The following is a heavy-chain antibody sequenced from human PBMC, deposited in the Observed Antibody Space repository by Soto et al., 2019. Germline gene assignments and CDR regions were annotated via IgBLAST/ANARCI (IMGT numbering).Heavy chain of an antibody. CDR1: GGSINGYY. CDR3: ATRITVFVLLIRPFDP. D-gene: IGHD3-3*01. V-gene: IGHV4-34*01. CDR2: INHTGGT. Sequence: PSETLSLTCAVYGGSINGYYWSWIRQPPGKGREWIGEINHTGGTHYNQSLRSRVTMSVDTSKNQFSLRLSSVTAADTAIYYCATRITVFVLLIRPFDPWGQGTQVTVSS. J-gene: IGHJ5*02.